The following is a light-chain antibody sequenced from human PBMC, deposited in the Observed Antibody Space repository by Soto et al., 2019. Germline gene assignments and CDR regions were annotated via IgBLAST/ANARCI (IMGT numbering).Light chain of an antibody. J-gene: IGKJ1*01. CDR2: GAS. CDR1: QSVSSS. Sequence: EIIMTQSPATLSLSPGERATLSCRASQSVSSSLAWYQQKPGQAPRLLIYGASTRATGIPARFSGSGSGTEFTLPINSMQSEDFAVYDCQQYNNWWTFGQGTKVDIK. CDR3: QQYNNWWT. V-gene: IGKV3-15*01.